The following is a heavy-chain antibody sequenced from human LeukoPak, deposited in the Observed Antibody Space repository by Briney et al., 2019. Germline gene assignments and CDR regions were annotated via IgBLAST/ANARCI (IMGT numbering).Heavy chain of an antibody. D-gene: IGHD4-17*01. V-gene: IGHV3-30*04. J-gene: IGHJ4*02. CDR3: ARDSISDYGDYDY. CDR2: ISYDGPNK. Sequence: GGSLRLSCAASGFTFSSYAMHWVRQAPGKGLEWVAAISYDGPNKYYVDSVKGRFTISRDNSKNTLYLQMNSLRAEDTAVYYCARDSISDYGDYDYWGQGTLVTVSS. CDR1: GFTFSSYA.